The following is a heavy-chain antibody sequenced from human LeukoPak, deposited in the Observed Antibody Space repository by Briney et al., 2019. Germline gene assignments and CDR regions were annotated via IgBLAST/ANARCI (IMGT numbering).Heavy chain of an antibody. V-gene: IGHV3-7*01. D-gene: IGHD1-1*01. CDR3: ARGIGTDY. Sequence: GGSLRLSCAASGFTLSSYWMSWVRQAPGKGLEWVANIKQDGSEKYYVDSVKGRFTISRDNAKNSLYLQMNSLRAEDTAVYYCARGIGTDYWGQGTLVTVSA. CDR2: IKQDGSEK. J-gene: IGHJ4*02. CDR1: GFTLSSYW.